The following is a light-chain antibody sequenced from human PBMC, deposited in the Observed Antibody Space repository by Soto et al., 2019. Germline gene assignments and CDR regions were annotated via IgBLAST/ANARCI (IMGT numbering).Light chain of an antibody. CDR1: QSISNY. CDR2: AAS. CDR3: QQGYTPPLT. Sequence: DIQMTQSPSSLSAFVGDRVTITCRASQSISNYLNWYQQRPGKGPKLLIYAASTLQSGVPSRFSGSRSGTDFTLSISSLQPEDFATYYCQQGYTPPLTFGGGTKVDIK. J-gene: IGKJ4*01. V-gene: IGKV1-39*01.